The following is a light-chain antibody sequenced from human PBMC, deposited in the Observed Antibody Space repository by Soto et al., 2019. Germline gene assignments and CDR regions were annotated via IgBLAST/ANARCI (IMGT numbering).Light chain of an antibody. CDR1: SSNIGSKS. V-gene: IGLV1-44*01. CDR2: SNN. J-gene: IGLJ2*01. CDR3: GAWDDTLNVLV. Sequence: QSVLTQPPSVSGTPGQTVTISCSGSSSNIGSKSVQWYQQLPEKAPKLLIYSNNQRPSGVPDRFSGSKSGTSASLAISGLQSEDEANYYCGAWDDTLNVLVFGGGTQLPVL.